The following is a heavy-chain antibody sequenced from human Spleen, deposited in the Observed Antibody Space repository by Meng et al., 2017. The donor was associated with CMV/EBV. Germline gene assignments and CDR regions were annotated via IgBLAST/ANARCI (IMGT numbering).Heavy chain of an antibody. CDR2: IYSGNTNR. CDR3: AKHRSGGMDV. J-gene: IGHJ6*02. V-gene: IGHV3-23*03. Sequence: GESLKISCVVSGFTLSSYAMSWVRQAPGQGLEWVSAIYSGNTNRYYADSVKGRFSISRDDSKNTLYLQMNSLGAEDTAVYYCAKHRSGGMDVWGQGTTVTVSS. CDR1: GFTLSSYA.